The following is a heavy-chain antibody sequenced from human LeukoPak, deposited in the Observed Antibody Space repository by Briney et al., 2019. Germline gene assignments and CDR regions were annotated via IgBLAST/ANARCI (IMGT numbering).Heavy chain of an antibody. CDR3: AKVFVAARPNGGDY. V-gene: IGHV3-30*02. J-gene: IGHJ4*02. CDR2: IRYDGSNK. D-gene: IGHD6-6*01. CDR1: GFTFSNYA. Sequence: PGGSLRLSCAASGFTFSNYAMSWVRQAPGKGLEWVAFIRYDGSNKYYADSVKGRFTISRDNSKNTLYLQMNSLRAEDTAVYYCAKVFVAARPNGGDYWGQGTLVTVSS.